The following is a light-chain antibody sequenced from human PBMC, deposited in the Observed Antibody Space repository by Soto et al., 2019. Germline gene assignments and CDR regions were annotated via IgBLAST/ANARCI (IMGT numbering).Light chain of an antibody. Sequence: DIQLTQSPSFLSASVGDTVTITCRASQGMSTYLAWYQQKPGKVPKLLIRSASTLQSGVPPRFSCGVSGTEFTLTISTLQPDDSGIYYCQQLNGYQLAFGGGTNVEIK. CDR1: QGMSTY. CDR3: QQLNGYQLA. J-gene: IGKJ4*01. CDR2: SAS. V-gene: IGKV1-9*01.